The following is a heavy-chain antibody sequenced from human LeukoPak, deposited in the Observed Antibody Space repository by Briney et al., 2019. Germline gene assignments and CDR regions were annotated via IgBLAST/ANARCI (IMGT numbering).Heavy chain of an antibody. CDR3: ARVREYDILTGYYSFDY. CDR2: MNPNSGNT. Sequence: ASVKVSCKASGYTFTSYDINWVRQATGQGLEWMGWMNPNSGNTGYAQKFQGRVTMTRNTSISTAYMELSSLRSEDTAVYYCARVREYDILTGYYSFDYWAREPWSPSPQ. CDR1: GYTFTSYD. V-gene: IGHV1-8*01. D-gene: IGHD3-9*01. J-gene: IGHJ4*02.